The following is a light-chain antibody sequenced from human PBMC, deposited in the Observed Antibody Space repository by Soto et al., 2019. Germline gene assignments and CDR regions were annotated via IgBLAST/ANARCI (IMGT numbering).Light chain of an antibody. V-gene: IGKV3-20*01. CDR2: GAS. J-gene: IGKJ3*01. Sequence: EILLTQSPGTLSLSLGERATLSCRASQSVSSSYLAWYQQKPGQAPRLLIYGASNRATGIPDRFSGSGSGTDFTLTIPRLEPEDFSAYSCHRYGRSPFTFGTGTKVEI. CDR1: QSVSSSY. CDR3: HRYGRSPFT.